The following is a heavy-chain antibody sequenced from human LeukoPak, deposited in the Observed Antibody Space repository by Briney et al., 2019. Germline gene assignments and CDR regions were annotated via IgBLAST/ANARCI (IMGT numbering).Heavy chain of an antibody. CDR1: GGSISTTGYY. Sequence: PSETLSLTCTVSGGSISTTGYYWGWSRQPPGMGLEWIGNTFYNGSTNYNPSLKSRVTILVDKSKNQFSLKLTSVTAADTAVYYCARHFYGDSHDYWGQGTLVTVSS. CDR3: ARHFYGDSHDY. V-gene: IGHV4-39*01. J-gene: IGHJ4*02. D-gene: IGHD4-17*01. CDR2: TFYNGST.